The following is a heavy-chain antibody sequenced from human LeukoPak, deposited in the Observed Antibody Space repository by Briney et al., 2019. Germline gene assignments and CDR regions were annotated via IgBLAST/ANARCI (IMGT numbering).Heavy chain of an antibody. Sequence: GGSLRLSCAAPGFTFSSSGMHWVRQAPGKGLGGVAVLWYDGSNKYYADSVKGRFTISRHKSKNTLYLQMNSLRAEDTAVYYCARGNTAMVTWGQGTLVTVSS. V-gene: IGHV3-33*01. CDR2: LWYDGSNK. J-gene: IGHJ4*02. D-gene: IGHD5-18*01. CDR3: ARGNTAMVT. CDR1: GFTFSSSG.